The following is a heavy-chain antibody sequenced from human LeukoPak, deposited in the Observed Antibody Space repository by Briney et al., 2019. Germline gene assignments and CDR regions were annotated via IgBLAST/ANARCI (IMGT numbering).Heavy chain of an antibody. V-gene: IGHV1-8*03. Sequence: ASVKVSCKASGYTFTSYDINWVRQATGQGLEWMGWMSPNSGNTGYARKFQGRVTITRNTSISTAYMELSSLRSEDTAVYYCARGILVRGVIISHYYYMDVWGKGTTVTVSS. CDR3: ARGILVRGVIISHYYYMDV. CDR2: MSPNSGNT. D-gene: IGHD3-10*01. CDR1: GYTFTSYD. J-gene: IGHJ6*03.